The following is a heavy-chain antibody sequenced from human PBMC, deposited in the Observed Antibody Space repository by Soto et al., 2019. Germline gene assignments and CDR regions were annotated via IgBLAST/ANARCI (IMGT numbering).Heavy chain of an antibody. CDR1: GFTFSSYA. J-gene: IGHJ5*02. D-gene: IGHD3-10*01. CDR2: ISGSGGST. Sequence: GGSLRLSCASSGFTFSSYAMIWVRQATGKGLEWVSAISGSGGSTYYADSVKGRFTISRDNSKNTLYLQMNSLRAEDTAVYYCAKVPQYYYGSGSYSWFDPWGQGTLVTVSS. V-gene: IGHV3-23*01. CDR3: AKVPQYYYGSGSYSWFDP.